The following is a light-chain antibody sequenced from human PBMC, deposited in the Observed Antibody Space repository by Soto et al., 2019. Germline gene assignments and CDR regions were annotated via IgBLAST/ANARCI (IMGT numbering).Light chain of an antibody. Sequence: DIQMTQSPSTLSASVGDSVSITCRASQSVSFFLAWYQQKPGKAPKLLIYQASTLGRGVPSRFSGSGSGTDFSLNISSLQPDDFASYYGQHYKSYPLTFGGGTKVEIK. CDR2: QAS. CDR1: QSVSFF. J-gene: IGKJ4*01. V-gene: IGKV1-5*03. CDR3: QHYKSYPLT.